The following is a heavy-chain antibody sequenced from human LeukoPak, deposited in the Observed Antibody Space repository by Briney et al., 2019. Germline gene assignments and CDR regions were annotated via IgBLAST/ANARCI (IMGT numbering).Heavy chain of an antibody. CDR2: IYQSGKT. CDR3: ARSIAGLNWFDP. V-gene: IGHV4-38-2*01. Sequence: NPSETLSLTCAVSGYSISSGYYWGWIRQPPGKGLEWMGIIYQSGKTYCNPSLESRVTISVDTSKNQFSLKLSSVTAADTAVYYCARSIAGLNWFDPWGQGTLVTVSS. CDR1: GYSISSGYY. J-gene: IGHJ5*02. D-gene: IGHD1-20*01.